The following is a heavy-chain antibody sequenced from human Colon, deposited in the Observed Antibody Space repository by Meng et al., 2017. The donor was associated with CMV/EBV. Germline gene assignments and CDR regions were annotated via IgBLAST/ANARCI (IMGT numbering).Heavy chain of an antibody. J-gene: IGHJ4*02. CDR3: VRLRGNSWLDY. Sequence: VQVKPSGTGAVNTMQTLLLNCAIIGDSVTSNDDTWNWIRQSPSGGLEWLGRTYYRSTWYNDYAESVSSRISINPDTSKNHFYRQLNSVTPEDTAMYYCVRLRGNSWLDYWGQGTLVTVSS. CDR2: TYYRSTWYN. D-gene: IGHD6-13*01. CDR1: GDSVTSNDDT. V-gene: IGHV6-1*01.